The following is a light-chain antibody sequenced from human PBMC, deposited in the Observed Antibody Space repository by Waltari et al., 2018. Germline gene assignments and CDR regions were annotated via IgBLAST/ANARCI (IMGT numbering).Light chain of an antibody. V-gene: IGKV3-15*01. CDR1: QSVNSK. J-gene: IGKJ1*01. Sequence: EKVMTQSPATLSVSPGERATLSCRASQSVNSKVAWYQQKPGQAPRLLIYGASTRATGIPARFSGSGSGTEFTLTISSMQSEDFAVYYCQQYYDWPPWTFGQGTKVEFK. CDR3: QQYYDWPPWT. CDR2: GAS.